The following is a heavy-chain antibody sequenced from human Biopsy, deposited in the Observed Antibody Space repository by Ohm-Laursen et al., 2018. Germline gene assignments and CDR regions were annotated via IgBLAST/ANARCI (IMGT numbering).Heavy chain of an antibody. CDR1: GDSISSYY. J-gene: IGHJ2*01. CDR2: VYYTGST. V-gene: IGHV4-59*01. Sequence: SDTLSLTCTVSGDSISSYYWSWIRQPPGKGLQRIGYVYYTGSTDYNPSLQSRVTISVDTSKNHFSLRLRSVAPADTAIYYCARDRGYYSDRTVPGYFDLWGRGPLVTVSS. D-gene: IGHD3-22*01. CDR3: ARDRGYYSDRTVPGYFDL.